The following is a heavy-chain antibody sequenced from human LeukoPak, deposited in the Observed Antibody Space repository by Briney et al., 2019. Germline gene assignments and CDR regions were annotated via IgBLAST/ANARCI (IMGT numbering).Heavy chain of an antibody. Sequence: AGGSLRLSCAASGFTFSNYAMSWVRKAPGKGLEWVSAISANGGGTYYADSVKGRFTISRDNSKNTLYLQMNSLRAEDTAVYYCAKGSSPFDYWGQGTLVTVSS. CDR1: GFTFSNYA. CDR3: AKGSSPFDY. V-gene: IGHV3-23*01. D-gene: IGHD6-13*01. J-gene: IGHJ4*02. CDR2: ISANGGGT.